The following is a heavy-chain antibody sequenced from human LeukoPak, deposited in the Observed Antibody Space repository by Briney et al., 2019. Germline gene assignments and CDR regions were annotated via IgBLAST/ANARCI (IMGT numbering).Heavy chain of an antibody. Sequence: GGSLRLTCEGSGFPFGTYGMSWVRHAPGRGLEWVATISGSGVIIYYADSVKDRFIISRDNTENTVFLQMNSLRAEDTALYYCAKVGWYGDLEHWGQGTQVAVSS. J-gene: IGHJ1*01. CDR1: GFPFGTYG. V-gene: IGHV3-23*01. CDR3: AKVGWYGDLEH. D-gene: IGHD3-10*01. CDR2: ISGSGVII.